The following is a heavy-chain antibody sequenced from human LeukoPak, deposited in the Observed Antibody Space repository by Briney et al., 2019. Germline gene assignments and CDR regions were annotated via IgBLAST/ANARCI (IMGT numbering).Heavy chain of an antibody. D-gene: IGHD6-19*01. V-gene: IGHV4-31*03. CDR1: GGSISSGGYY. CDR2: IYYSGST. J-gene: IGHJ3*02. CDR3: ASEFVAGIAVAGTTGAFDI. Sequence: SQTLSLTCTVSGGSISSGGYYWSWIRQHPGKGLEWIGYIYYSGSTYYNPSLKSRVTISVDTSKNQFSLKLSPVTAADTAVYYCASEFVAGIAVAGTTGAFDIWGQGTMVTVSS.